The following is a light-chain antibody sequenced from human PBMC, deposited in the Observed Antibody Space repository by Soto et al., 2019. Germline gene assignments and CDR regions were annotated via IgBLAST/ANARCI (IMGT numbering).Light chain of an antibody. J-gene: IGKJ1*01. Sequence: EVVLTQSPGTLSLSPGERAALSCRASQSVNSNYLAWYQQKPGQTPRLLIYGASSRATGIPDRFSGSGSATDFSLTISRLEPEGVAVYYCQHYGSSPRTFGQGTRGEIK. V-gene: IGKV3-20*01. CDR2: GAS. CDR1: QSVNSNY. CDR3: QHYGSSPRT.